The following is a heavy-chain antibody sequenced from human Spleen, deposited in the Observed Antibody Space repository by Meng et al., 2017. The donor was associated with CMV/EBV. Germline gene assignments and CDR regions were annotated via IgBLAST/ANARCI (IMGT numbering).Heavy chain of an antibody. D-gene: IGHD2-21*01. V-gene: IGHV1-2*02. CDR2: INPYSGGT. Sequence: ASVKVSCKASGYMFTGYHIHWVRQAPGQGLEWMGWINPYSGGTNCSQKFQGRVTMTRDTTISTTYMELSRLRSDDTAVYYCARALWRGGKGHDYWGQGTLVTVSS. CDR3: ARALWRGGKGHDY. CDR1: GYMFTGYH. J-gene: IGHJ4*02.